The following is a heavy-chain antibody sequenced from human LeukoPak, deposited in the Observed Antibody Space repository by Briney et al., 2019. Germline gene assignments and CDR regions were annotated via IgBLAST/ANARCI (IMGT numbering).Heavy chain of an antibody. Sequence: SETLSLTCTVSGGSISSGSYYWSWIRQPPGKGLEWIGYIYYSGSTNYNPSLKSRVTISVDTSKNQFSLKLSSVTAADTAVYYCARDNRIVGATGAFDIWGQGTMVTVSS. J-gene: IGHJ3*02. CDR1: GGSISSGSYY. V-gene: IGHV4-61*01. CDR3: ARDNRIVGATGAFDI. CDR2: IYYSGST. D-gene: IGHD1-26*01.